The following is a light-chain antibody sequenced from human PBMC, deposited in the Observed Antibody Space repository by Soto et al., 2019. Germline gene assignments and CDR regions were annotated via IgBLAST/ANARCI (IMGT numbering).Light chain of an antibody. V-gene: IGKV1-39*01. J-gene: IGKJ1*01. CDR2: AAS. Sequence: DIQMTQSPSSLSASVGDRVTITCRASQTISFYLNWYHQKPGQAPQLLIYAASSLQTGVPSRFSGSGYGTDFTLTISSLQPGDFATYYCQQYNGLPTWTFGQGTKVEMK. CDR1: QTISFY. CDR3: QQYNGLPTWT.